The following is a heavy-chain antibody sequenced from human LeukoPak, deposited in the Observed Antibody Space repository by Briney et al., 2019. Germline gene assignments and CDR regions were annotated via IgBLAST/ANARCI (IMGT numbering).Heavy chain of an antibody. J-gene: IGHJ4*02. D-gene: IGHD2-15*01. CDR3: ARAQRYCSGGNCYPSYFDY. Sequence: SETLALTCAASGGSNSSGGYSWTWIRQPPGKGLEWIGYIHHTGSTYYNPSLKSRVTISLDRSKNHFSLKLSSVTAADTAVYYCARAQRYCSGGNCYPSYFDYWGLGTLVTVSS. CDR1: GGSNSSGGYS. CDR2: IHHTGST. V-gene: IGHV4-30-2*01.